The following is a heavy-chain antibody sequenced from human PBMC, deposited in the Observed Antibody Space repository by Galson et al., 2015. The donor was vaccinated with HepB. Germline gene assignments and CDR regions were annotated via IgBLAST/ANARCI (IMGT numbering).Heavy chain of an antibody. CDR1: GGSISSYY. CDR2: IYYSGST. J-gene: IGHJ4*02. V-gene: IGHV4-59*08. D-gene: IGHD4-23*01. Sequence: TLSLTCTVSGGSISSYYWSWIRQPPGKGLEWIGYIYYSGSTNYNPSLKSRVTISVDTSKNQFSLKLSSVTAADTAVYYCARLTTVVSGFDYWGQGTLVTVSS. CDR3: ARLTTVVSGFDY.